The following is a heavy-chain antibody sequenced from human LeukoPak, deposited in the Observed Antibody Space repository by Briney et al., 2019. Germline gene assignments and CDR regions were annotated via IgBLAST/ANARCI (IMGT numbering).Heavy chain of an antibody. CDR3: AKTRKAWDYYDSFGY. V-gene: IGHV3-23*01. CDR1: GFTFSSYS. Sequence: GGSLRLSCAASGFTFSSYSMNWVRQAPGKGLEWVSAISGSGGSTYYADSVKGRFTISRDNSKNTLYLQMNSLRAEDTAVYYCAKTRKAWDYYDSFGYWGQGTLVTVSS. J-gene: IGHJ4*02. CDR2: ISGSGGST. D-gene: IGHD3-22*01.